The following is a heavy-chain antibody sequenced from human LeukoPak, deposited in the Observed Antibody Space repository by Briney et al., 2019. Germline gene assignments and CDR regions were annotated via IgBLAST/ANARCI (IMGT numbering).Heavy chain of an antibody. CDR1: GGSINFYY. J-gene: IGHJ4*02. V-gene: IGHV4-4*07. D-gene: IGHD6-13*01. CDR2: IYSTGST. Sequence: SETLSLTCTVSGGSINFYYWSWIRQPAGKGLEWIGRIYSTGSTNYSPSLKSRVTMSVDKSKNQFSLNLSSVTAADTAVYYCARVPAAGTGPDSWGQGTLVTVSS. CDR3: ARVPAAGTGPDS.